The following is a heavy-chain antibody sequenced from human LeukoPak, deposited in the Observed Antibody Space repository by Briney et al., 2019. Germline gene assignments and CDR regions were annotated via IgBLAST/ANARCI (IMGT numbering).Heavy chain of an antibody. D-gene: IGHD3-3*01. CDR2: IYYGGST. V-gene: IGHV4-31*03. J-gene: IGHJ4*02. CDR3: ARTDFGRSFDY. CDR1: GGSISSGGYY. Sequence: PSETLSLTCTVSGGSISSGGYYWSWIRQHPGKGLEWIGYIYYGGSTYYNPSLKSRVTISVDTSKNQFSLKLSSVTAADTAVYYCARTDFGRSFDYWGQGTLVTVSS.